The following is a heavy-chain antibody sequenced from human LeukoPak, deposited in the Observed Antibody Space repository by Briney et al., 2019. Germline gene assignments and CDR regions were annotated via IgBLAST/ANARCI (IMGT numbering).Heavy chain of an antibody. Sequence: ASVKVSCKASGYTFTSYGISWVRQAPGQGLEWMGWISAYNGNTNYAQKLQGRVTMTTDTSTSTAYMELRSLRSDDTAVYYCARGVALRGSGSPFDYWGQGTLVTVSS. V-gene: IGHV1-18*01. CDR3: ARGVALRGSGSPFDY. CDR2: ISAYNGNT. J-gene: IGHJ4*02. D-gene: IGHD3-10*01. CDR1: GYTFTSYG.